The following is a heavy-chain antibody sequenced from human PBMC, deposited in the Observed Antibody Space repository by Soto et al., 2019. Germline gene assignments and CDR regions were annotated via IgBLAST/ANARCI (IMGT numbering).Heavy chain of an antibody. D-gene: IGHD3-3*01. CDR3: ARRAAHYDFWSGSQPHNWFDP. V-gene: IGHV4-34*01. CDR1: GGSFSGYY. CDR2: INHSGST. Sequence: PSETLSLTCAVYGGSFSGYYWSWIRQPPGKGLEWIGEINHSGSTNYNPSLKSRVTISVDTSKNQFSLKLSSVTAADTAVYYCARRAAHYDFWSGSQPHNWFDPWGQGTLVTVSS. J-gene: IGHJ5*02.